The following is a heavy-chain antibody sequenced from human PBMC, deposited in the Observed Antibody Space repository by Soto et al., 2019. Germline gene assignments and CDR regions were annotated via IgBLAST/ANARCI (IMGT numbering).Heavy chain of an antibody. J-gene: IGHJ2*01. Sequence: SETLSLTCTVSGGSISSSSYYWGWIRQPPGKGLEWIGSIYYSGSTYYNPSLKSRVTISVDTSKNQFSLKLSSVTAADTAVYYCARLRGWVTEFDLWGRGTLVTVSS. CDR2: IYYSGST. D-gene: IGHD2-21*02. CDR3: ARLRGWVTEFDL. CDR1: GGSISSSSYY. V-gene: IGHV4-39*01.